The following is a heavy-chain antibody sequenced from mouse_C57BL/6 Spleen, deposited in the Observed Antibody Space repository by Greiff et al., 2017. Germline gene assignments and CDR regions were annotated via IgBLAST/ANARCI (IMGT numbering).Heavy chain of an antibody. Sequence: QVQLQQSGAELVKPGASVKMSCKASGYTFTSYWITWVKQRPGQGLEWIGDIYPGSGSTNYNEKFKSKATLTVDTSSSTAYMQLSSLTSEDSAVYYCARREIYYGNYNYFDYWGQGTTLTVSS. V-gene: IGHV1-55*01. J-gene: IGHJ2*01. CDR3: ARREIYYGNYNYFDY. CDR1: GYTFTSYW. D-gene: IGHD2-1*01. CDR2: IYPGSGST.